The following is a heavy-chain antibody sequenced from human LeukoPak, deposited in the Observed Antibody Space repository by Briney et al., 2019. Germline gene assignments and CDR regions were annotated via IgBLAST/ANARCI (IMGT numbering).Heavy chain of an antibody. CDR2: INPKSGGT. D-gene: IGHD6-6*01. CDR3: ARDIAARPYYMDV. V-gene: IGHV1-2*02. CDR1: GYTFTGYY. J-gene: IGHJ6*03. Sequence: ASVKVSCKASGYTFTGYYMHWVRQAPGQGLEWMGWINPKSGGTNYALKFQGRVTMTRDTSISTAYMEVSRLRSDDTAVYFCARDIAARPYYMDVWGKGATVTVSS.